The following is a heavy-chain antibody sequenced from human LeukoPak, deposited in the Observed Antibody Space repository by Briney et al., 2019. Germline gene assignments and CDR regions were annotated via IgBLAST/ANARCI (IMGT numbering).Heavy chain of an antibody. CDR3: VRGGYRGFDYEY. Sequence: GGSLRLSCAASGSTFSTYSMNWLRLAPGKGLEWVSSISPDSNYKYYVDSVKGRFTISRDNAKSSLYLQMNSLRAEDTAVYYCVRGGYRGFDYEYWGQGTLVTVSS. CDR1: GSTFSTYS. CDR2: ISPDSNYK. J-gene: IGHJ4*02. D-gene: IGHD5-12*01. V-gene: IGHV3-21*01.